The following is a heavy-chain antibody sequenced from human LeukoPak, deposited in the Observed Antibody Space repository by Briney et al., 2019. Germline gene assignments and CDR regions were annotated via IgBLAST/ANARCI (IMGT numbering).Heavy chain of an antibody. CDR2: ISSSGSTI. CDR1: GFTFSSYG. V-gene: IGHV3-48*03. CDR3: ARDLYCSSTSCFLNNWFDP. D-gene: IGHD2-2*01. J-gene: IGHJ5*02. Sequence: GGSLRLSCAASGFTFSSYGMNWVRQAPGKGLEWVSYISSSGSTIYYADSVKGRFTISRDNAKNSLYLQMNSLRAEDTAVYYCARDLYCSSTSCFLNNWFDPWGQGTLVTVSS.